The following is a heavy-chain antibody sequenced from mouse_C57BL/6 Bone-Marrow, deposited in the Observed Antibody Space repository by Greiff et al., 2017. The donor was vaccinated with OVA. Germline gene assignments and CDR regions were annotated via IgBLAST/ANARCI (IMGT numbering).Heavy chain of an antibody. J-gene: IGHJ2*01. CDR3: ARSDGYYHYFDY. CDR2: IDPSASYT. V-gene: IGHV1-59*01. D-gene: IGHD2-3*01. Sequence: QVQLQQPGAELVRPGTSVKLSCKASGYTFTSYWMHWVKQRPGQGLEWIGVIDPSASYTNYNQKFKGKATLTVDTSSSTAYIQLSSLTSEDSAVYYCARSDGYYHYFDYWGQGTTLTVSS. CDR1: GYTFTSYW.